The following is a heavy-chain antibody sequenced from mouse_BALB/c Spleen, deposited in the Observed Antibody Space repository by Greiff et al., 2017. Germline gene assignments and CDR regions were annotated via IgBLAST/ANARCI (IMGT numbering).Heavy chain of an antibody. J-gene: IGHJ4*01. D-gene: IGHD1-1*01. Sequence: QVQLQQPGAELVRPGASVKLSCKASGYSFTSYWMNWVKQRPGQGLEWIGEINPSNGGTNFNEKFKSKATLTVDKSSSTAYMQLSSLTSEDSAVYYCTRGPVITTVDYAMDYWGQGTSVTVSS. CDR1: GYSFTSYW. CDR3: TRGPVITTVDYAMDY. V-gene: IGHV1S81*02. CDR2: INPSNGGT.